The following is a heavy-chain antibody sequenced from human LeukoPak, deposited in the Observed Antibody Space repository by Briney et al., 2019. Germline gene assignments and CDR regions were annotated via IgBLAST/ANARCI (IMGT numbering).Heavy chain of an antibody. CDR1: GFTFNSYA. V-gene: IGHV3-23*01. CDR3: AKDGQKMYYGDGPH. Sequence: PGGSLRLSCAASGFTFNSYAMSWVRQAPGKGLEWVSAISGSGGSTYYADSVKGRFTISRDNSKNTLYLQMNSLRAEDTAVYYCAKDGQKMYYGDGPHWGQGTLVTVSS. J-gene: IGHJ4*02. D-gene: IGHD4-17*01. CDR2: ISGSGGST.